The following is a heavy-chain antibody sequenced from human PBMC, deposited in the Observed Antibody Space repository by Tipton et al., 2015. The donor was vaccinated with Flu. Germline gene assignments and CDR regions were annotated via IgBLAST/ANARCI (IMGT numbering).Heavy chain of an antibody. V-gene: IGHV3-48*03. J-gene: IGHJ4*02. CDR2: ISSSGNTI. D-gene: IGHD2-21*01. Sequence: GSLRLSCAVSGFTFSSYDMNWVRQAPGKGLEWLSYISSSGNTISYADSVRGRFTISRDNTKKSLYLQLYSLRAEDTANYYCAALTVDDYWGQGIIVTVSS. CDR1: GFTFSSYD. CDR3: AALTVDDY.